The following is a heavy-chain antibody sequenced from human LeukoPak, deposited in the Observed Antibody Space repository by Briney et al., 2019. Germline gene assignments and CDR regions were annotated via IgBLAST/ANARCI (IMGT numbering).Heavy chain of an antibody. Sequence: TSSETLSLTCAVYGGSFSGYYWSWIRQPPGKGLEWIGEINHSGSTNYNLSLKSRVTISVDTSKNQFSLKLSSVTAADTAVYYCARHVRFFGTVTTLRTGSAADYWGQGTLVTVSS. CDR3: ARHVRFFGTVTTLRTGSAADY. V-gene: IGHV4-34*01. CDR2: INHSGST. D-gene: IGHD4-17*01. CDR1: GGSFSGYY. J-gene: IGHJ4*02.